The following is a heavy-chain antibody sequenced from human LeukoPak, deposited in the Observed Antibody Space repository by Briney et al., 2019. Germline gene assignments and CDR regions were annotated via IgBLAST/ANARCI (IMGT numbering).Heavy chain of an antibody. D-gene: IGHD6-6*01. V-gene: IGHV3-21*01. CDR3: ARGGIAGRLVYYYYMDV. CDR2: ISAVSTYI. CDR1: GFTFSSYT. Sequence: PGGSLRLSCAASGFTFSSYTIHWVRQAPGKGLEWVSSISAVSTYIYYADSVKGRFTISRDNVEKSAYLELSGLTAHDTAIYYCARGGIAGRLVYYYYMDVWGKGTTVTVSS. J-gene: IGHJ6*03.